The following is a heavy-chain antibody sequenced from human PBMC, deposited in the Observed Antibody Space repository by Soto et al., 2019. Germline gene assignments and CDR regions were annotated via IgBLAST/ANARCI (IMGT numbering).Heavy chain of an antibody. CDR3: AKDLGDYDFWSGYPAKNWFDP. Sequence: GGSLRLSCAASGFTFSSYAMSWVRQAPGKGLEWVSAISGSGGSTYYADSVKGRFTISGDNSKNTLYLQMNSLRAEDTAVYYCAKDLGDYDFWSGYPAKNWFDPWGQGTLVTVSS. J-gene: IGHJ5*02. CDR2: ISGSGGST. D-gene: IGHD3-3*01. V-gene: IGHV3-23*01. CDR1: GFTFSSYA.